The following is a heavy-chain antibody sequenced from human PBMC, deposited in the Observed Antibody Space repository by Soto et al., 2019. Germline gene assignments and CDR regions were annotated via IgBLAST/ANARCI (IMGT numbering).Heavy chain of an antibody. CDR2: IVVGSGNT. D-gene: IGHD3-3*01. J-gene: IGHJ5*02. CDR1: GFTFTTSG. V-gene: IGHV1-58*02. CDR3: AAVVPPSGILERLGLDP. Sequence: ASVKVSCKASGFTFTTSGIHWVRQARGQGLEWMGWIVVGSGNTKYNQKFQERVTLTRDMATDTAYMDLRSLTSADTAIYYCAAVVPPSGILERLGLDPWGQGTLVTVSS.